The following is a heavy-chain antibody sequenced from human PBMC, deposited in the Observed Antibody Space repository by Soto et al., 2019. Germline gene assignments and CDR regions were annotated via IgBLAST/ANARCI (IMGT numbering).Heavy chain of an antibody. CDR3: ARQGSSSWYYFDY. J-gene: IGHJ4*02. CDR2: IYYSGST. Sequence: SETLSLTCTVSGGSISSYYWSWIRQPPGKGLEWIGYIYYSGSTNYNPSLKSRVTISVDTSKNQFSLKASDTAMYYCARQGSSSWYYFDYWGQGTLVTVSS. CDR1: GGSISSYY. D-gene: IGHD6-13*01. V-gene: IGHV4-59*08.